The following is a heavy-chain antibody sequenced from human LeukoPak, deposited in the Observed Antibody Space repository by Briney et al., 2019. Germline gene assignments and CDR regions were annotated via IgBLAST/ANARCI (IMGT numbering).Heavy chain of an antibody. CDR3: ARAYASMYYYDSSGSFGYFDY. Sequence: ASVKVSCKASGGTFSSYAISWVRQAPGQGLEWMGGIIPIFGTANYAQKFQGRVTITADESTSTAYMELSSLRSEDTAVYYCARAYASMYYYDSSGSFGYFDYWGQGTLVTVSS. D-gene: IGHD3-22*01. CDR2: IIPIFGTA. CDR1: GGTFSSYA. J-gene: IGHJ4*02. V-gene: IGHV1-69*13.